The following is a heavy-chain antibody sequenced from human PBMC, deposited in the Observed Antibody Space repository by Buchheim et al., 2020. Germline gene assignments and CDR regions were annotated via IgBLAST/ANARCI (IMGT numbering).Heavy chain of an antibody. D-gene: IGHD3-16*02. V-gene: IGHV3-23*01. CDR3: AKGGYDYVWGSYRFDYFDY. CDR1: GFTFSSYA. Sequence: EVQLLESGGGLVQPGGSLRLSCAASGFTFSSYAMSWVRQAPGKGLEWVSAISGSGGSTYYADSVKGRFTISRDNSKNTLSLQMNSLRAEDTAVYYCAKGGYDYVWGSYRFDYFDYWGQGTL. J-gene: IGHJ4*02. CDR2: ISGSGGST.